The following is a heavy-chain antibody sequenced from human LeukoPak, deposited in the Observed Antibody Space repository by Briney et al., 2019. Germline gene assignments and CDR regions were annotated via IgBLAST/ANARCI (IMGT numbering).Heavy chain of an antibody. CDR2: IDPSDSYT. CDR1: GYSFTSCW. Sequence: GESLKISCKGSGYSFTSCWISWVRQMPGKGLEWMGRIDPSDSYTNYSPSFQGHVTISADKSISTAYLQWSSLKASDTAMYYCAREDYYGSGSSYYFDYWGQGTLVTVSS. V-gene: IGHV5-10-1*01. J-gene: IGHJ4*02. CDR3: AREDYYGSGSSYYFDY. D-gene: IGHD3-10*01.